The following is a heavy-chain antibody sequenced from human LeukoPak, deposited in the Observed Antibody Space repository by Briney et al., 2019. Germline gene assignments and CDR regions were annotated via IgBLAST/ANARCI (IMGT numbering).Heavy chain of an antibody. V-gene: IGHV4-38-2*01. J-gene: IGHJ4*02. CDR1: GYSISSGYY. D-gene: IGHD6-25*01. Sequence: SETLSLTCAVSGYSISSGYYWGWIRQPPGKGLEWMGSIYHSGSTYYNPSLKSRVTISVDTSKNQFSLKLSSVTAADTAVYYCARVTSSGGYYFDYWGQGTLVTVSS. CDR2: IYHSGST. CDR3: ARVTSSGGYYFDY.